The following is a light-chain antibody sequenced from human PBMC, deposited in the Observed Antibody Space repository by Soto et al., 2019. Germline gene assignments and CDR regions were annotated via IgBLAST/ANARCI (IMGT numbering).Light chain of an antibody. CDR3: QSYDSSGSTV. V-gene: IGLV1-40*01. J-gene: IGLJ1*01. Sequence: QAVVTQPPSVSGAPGQRVTISCTGSSSNIGAGYDVHWYQQLPGTAPKLLIYGNSNRPSGVPDRFSGSKSGTSASLAITGLQAEDEADYYCQSYDSSGSTVFGTGTKVTVL. CDR1: SSNIGAGYD. CDR2: GNS.